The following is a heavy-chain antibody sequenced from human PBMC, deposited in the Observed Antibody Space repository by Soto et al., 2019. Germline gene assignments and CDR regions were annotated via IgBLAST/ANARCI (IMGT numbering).Heavy chain of an antibody. CDR1: GFTFRSYG. CDR3: AKMVKTTYYYYGMDV. Sequence: PGGSLRLSCVASGFTFRSYGMHWVRQAPGKGLEWVTLISSDGDNKYYADSVKGRFTISRDDSKNTLYLQMHSLRPEDTAVYYCAKMVKTTYYYYGMDVWGQGTTVTVSS. CDR2: ISSDGDNK. J-gene: IGHJ6*02. D-gene: IGHD1-7*01. V-gene: IGHV3-30*18.